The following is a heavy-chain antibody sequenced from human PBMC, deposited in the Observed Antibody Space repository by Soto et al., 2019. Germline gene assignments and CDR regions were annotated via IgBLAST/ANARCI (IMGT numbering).Heavy chain of an antibody. Sequence: QVQLVQSGAEVKKPGASVKVSCKASGYTFTSYGISWVRQAPGQGLEWMGWISAYNGKTNYAQKLQGRVTMTTDTSTSTAYMELRSLRSDDTAVYYCARVALGATVTTGAFDIWGQGTMVTVSS. CDR3: ARVALGATVTTGAFDI. V-gene: IGHV1-18*01. D-gene: IGHD4-17*01. CDR1: GYTFTSYG. J-gene: IGHJ3*02. CDR2: ISAYNGKT.